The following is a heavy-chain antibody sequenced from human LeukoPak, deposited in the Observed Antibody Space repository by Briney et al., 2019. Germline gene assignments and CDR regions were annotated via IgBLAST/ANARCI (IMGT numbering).Heavy chain of an antibody. CDR1: GYSFTNYW. CDR3: ARNNYGSGKWYYYGMDV. V-gene: IGHV5-10-1*01. Sequence: GESLRISCKGSGYSFTNYWISWVRQGPGKGLELRGRIDPSDSYTNYSPSFQGHVTISAYKSISTAYLQCSSLQDSDTAMYYCARNNYGSGKWYYYGMDVWGQGTTVTVSS. D-gene: IGHD3-10*01. CDR2: IDPSDSYT. J-gene: IGHJ6*02.